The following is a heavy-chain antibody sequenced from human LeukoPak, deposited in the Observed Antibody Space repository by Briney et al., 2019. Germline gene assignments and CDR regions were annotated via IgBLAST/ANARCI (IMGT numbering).Heavy chain of an antibody. D-gene: IGHD3-10*01. CDR3: ARVGQYYGSGSYLVY. CDR2: IIPIFGTA. J-gene: IGHJ4*02. CDR1: GGTFSSYA. V-gene: IGHV1-69*06. Sequence: GASVKVSCKASGGTFSSYAISWVRQAPGRGLEWMGGIIPIFGTANYAQKFQGRVTITADKSTSTAYMELSSLRSEDTAVYYCARVGQYYGSGSYLVYWGQGTLVTVSS.